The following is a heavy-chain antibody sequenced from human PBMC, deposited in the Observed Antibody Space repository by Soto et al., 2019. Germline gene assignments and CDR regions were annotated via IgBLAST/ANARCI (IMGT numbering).Heavy chain of an antibody. Sequence: ASVKVDCKTSGYTFSNYGITWLRQPPGQPLEWLGWISLYSDGTNYAQKFQGRVSMATDTSTTTAYMELRSLRSDDTAVYYCARVVPGAEAWFGPWGQGTLVTVSS. CDR2: ISLYSDGT. CDR3: ARVVPGAEAWFGP. D-gene: IGHD1-26*01. V-gene: IGHV1-18*01. J-gene: IGHJ5*02. CDR1: GYTFSNYG.